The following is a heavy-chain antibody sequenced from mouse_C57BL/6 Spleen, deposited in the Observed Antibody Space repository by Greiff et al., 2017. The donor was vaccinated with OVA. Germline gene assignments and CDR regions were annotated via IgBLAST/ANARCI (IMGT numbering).Heavy chain of an antibody. J-gene: IGHJ4*01. CDR1: GFSLTSYG. D-gene: IGHD4-1*02. Sequence: VQGVESGPGLVAPSQSLSITCTVSGFSLTSYGVHWVRQPPGKGLEWLVVIWSDGSTTYNSALKSRLSISKDNSKSQVFLKMNSLQTDDTAMYYCARHPQLISYAMDYWGQGTSVTVSS. CDR3: ARHPQLISYAMDY. V-gene: IGHV2-6-1*01. CDR2: IWSDGST.